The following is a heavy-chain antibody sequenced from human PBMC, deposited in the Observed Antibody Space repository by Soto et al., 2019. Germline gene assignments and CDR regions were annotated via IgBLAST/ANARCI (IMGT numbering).Heavy chain of an antibody. D-gene: IGHD3-10*01. CDR1: GGSFSGYY. CDR2: INHSGST. V-gene: IGHV4-34*01. J-gene: IGHJ2*01. Sequence: QVHLQQWGAGLLKPSETLSLTCAVYGGSFSGYYWSWIRQPPGKGLEWIGEINHSGSTNYNPSLKSRVSISGGTSNNQFSLKLTSVTAADTAVYYCARGRGDGYNQHWFFDLWGRGALFTVSS. CDR3: ARGRGDGYNQHWFFDL.